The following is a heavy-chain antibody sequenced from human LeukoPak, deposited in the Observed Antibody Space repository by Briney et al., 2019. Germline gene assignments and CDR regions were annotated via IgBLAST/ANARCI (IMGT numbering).Heavy chain of an antibody. CDR3: ARERGYSYGYPDY. J-gene: IGHJ4*02. V-gene: IGHV1-69*05. CDR1: GGTFSSYA. Sequence: PVKVSCKASGGTFSSYAISWVRQAPGQGLEWMGRIIPIFGTANYAQKFQGRVTITTDESTSTAYMELSSLRSEDTAVYYCARERGYSYGYPDYWGQGTLVTVSS. CDR2: IIPIFGTA. D-gene: IGHD5-18*01.